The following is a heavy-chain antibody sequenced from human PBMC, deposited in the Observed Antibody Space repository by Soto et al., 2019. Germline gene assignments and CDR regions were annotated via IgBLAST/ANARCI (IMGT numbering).Heavy chain of an antibody. CDR3: ASSSIAARPWWFDP. Sequence: GSLRLSCAASGFTFSSYSMNWVRQAPGKGLEWVSYISSSSSTIYYADSVKGRFTISRDNAKNSLYLQMNSLRAEDTAVYYCASSSIAARPWWFDPWGQGTLVTVSS. CDR1: GFTFSSYS. V-gene: IGHV3-48*01. D-gene: IGHD6-6*01. J-gene: IGHJ5*02. CDR2: ISSSSSTI.